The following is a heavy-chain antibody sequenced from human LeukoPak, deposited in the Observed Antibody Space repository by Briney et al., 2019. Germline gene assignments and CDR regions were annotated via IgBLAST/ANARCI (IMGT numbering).Heavy chain of an antibody. Sequence: GGSLRLSCAASGFIFNHHAMHWVRQAPGKGLEWVAVIWSDKSNKFYADSVRGRFTISRDDSRKTVYLQMERMTAEDTAIYYCAKDAQRGFDYSNSLEYWGQGALVTVAS. V-gene: IGHV3-33*06. CDR2: IWSDKSNK. D-gene: IGHD4-11*01. CDR1: GFIFNHHA. CDR3: AKDAQRGFDYSNSLEY. J-gene: IGHJ4*02.